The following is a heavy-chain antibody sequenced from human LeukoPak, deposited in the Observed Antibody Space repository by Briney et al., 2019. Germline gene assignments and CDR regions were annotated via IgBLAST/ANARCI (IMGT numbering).Heavy chain of an antibody. D-gene: IGHD2-2*01. V-gene: IGHV1-18*04. CDR3: ARGGLYCSSTSCYGIEY. CDR1: GYTFTIYG. CDR2: IRAYNGNT. J-gene: IGHJ4*02. Sequence: ASVKISCKAAGYTFTIYGISWVRQAPGQGLEWMGWIRAYNGNTNYAQKLQGRVTMTTDTSTSTVYMELRSLRSDDTAVYYCARGGLYCSSTSCYGIEYWGQGTLVTVSS.